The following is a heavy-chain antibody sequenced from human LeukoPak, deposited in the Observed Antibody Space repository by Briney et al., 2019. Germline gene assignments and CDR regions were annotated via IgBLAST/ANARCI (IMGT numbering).Heavy chain of an antibody. CDR1: GFTFSSYG. CDR2: ISYDGSNK. D-gene: IGHD3-22*01. Sequence: GGSLRLSCAASGFTFSSYGMHWVRQAPGKGLEWVAVISYDGSNKYYADSVKGRFTISRDNSKNTLYLQMNSLRAEDTAVYYCAKDRGYYYDSSGYYSLWGQGTLVTVSS. V-gene: IGHV3-30*18. CDR3: AKDRGYYYDSSGYYSL. J-gene: IGHJ4*02.